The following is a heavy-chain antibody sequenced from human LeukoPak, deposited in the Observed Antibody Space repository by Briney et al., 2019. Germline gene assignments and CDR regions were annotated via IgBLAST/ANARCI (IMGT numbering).Heavy chain of an antibody. V-gene: IGHV3-53*05. Sequence: GGSLRLSCAASGFTVSSNYMTWVRQAPGKGRDWVSITYSGGTTYYADSVKGRFTISRDNSKNTLYLQMNSLRAEDTAVYYCTRERDLSLYYFAYWGQGTLVTVSS. CDR1: GFTVSSNY. J-gene: IGHJ4*02. CDR2: TYSGGTT. CDR3: TRERDLSLYYFAY.